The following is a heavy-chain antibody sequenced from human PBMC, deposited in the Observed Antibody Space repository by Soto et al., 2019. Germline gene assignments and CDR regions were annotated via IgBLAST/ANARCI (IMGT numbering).Heavy chain of an antibody. CDR2: MNPNSGNT. D-gene: IGHD2-15*01. CDR3: ACAREVVEACSDY. Sequence: GASVKVSCKASGYTFTSYDINWVRQATGQGLEWMGWMNPNSGNTGYAQKFQGRVTMTRNTSISTAYMELSSLRSEDTAVYYCACAREVVEACSDYWGQGTLVTVSS. CDR1: GYTFTSYD. J-gene: IGHJ4*02. V-gene: IGHV1-8*01.